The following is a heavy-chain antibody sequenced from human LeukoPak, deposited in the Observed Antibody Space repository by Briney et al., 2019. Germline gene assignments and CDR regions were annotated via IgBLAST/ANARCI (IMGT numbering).Heavy chain of an antibody. CDR1: GYTFTSYG. D-gene: IGHD3-10*01. V-gene: IGHV1-18*01. CDR3: ARDHSGRAMVRGVIPSGDY. CDR2: ISAYNGNT. J-gene: IGHJ4*02. Sequence: ASVKVSCKASGYTFTSYGISWVRQAPGQGLEWMGWISAYNGNTNYAQTLQGRVSMTTDTSTSTAYMELRSLRSDDTAVYYCARDHSGRAMVRGVIPSGDYWGQGTLVTVSS.